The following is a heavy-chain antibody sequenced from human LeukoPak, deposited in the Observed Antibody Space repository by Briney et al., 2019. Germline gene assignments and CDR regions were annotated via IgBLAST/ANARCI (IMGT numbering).Heavy chain of an antibody. CDR3: AKGGSYYDFWSGYENWFDP. Sequence: GGSLRLSCAASGFTFSSYGMHWVRQAPGKGLEWVAVISYDGSNKYYADSVKGRFTISRDNSKNTLYLQMNSLRAEDTAVYYCAKGGSYYDFWSGYENWFDPWGQGTLVTVSS. CDR2: ISYDGSNK. CDR1: GFTFSSYG. J-gene: IGHJ5*02. D-gene: IGHD3-3*01. V-gene: IGHV3-30*18.